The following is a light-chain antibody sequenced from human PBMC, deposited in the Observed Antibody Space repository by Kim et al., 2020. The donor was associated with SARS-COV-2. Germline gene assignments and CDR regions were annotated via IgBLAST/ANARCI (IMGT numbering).Light chain of an antibody. V-gene: IGKV3-20*01. CDR3: QQYGSSPYS. Sequence: LSPWERATLSCRARQSVSSSYLAGYQQKPGQAPRLLIYGASSRATGIPDRFSGSGSGTDFTLTISRLEPEDFAVYYCQQYGSSPYSFGQGTKLEI. CDR2: GAS. J-gene: IGKJ2*03. CDR1: QSVSSSY.